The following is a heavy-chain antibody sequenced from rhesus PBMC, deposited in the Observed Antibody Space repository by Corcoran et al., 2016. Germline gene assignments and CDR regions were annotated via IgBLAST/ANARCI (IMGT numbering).Heavy chain of an antibody. CDR1: GFTFSSYG. CDR2: ILYDVSKK. J-gene: IGHJ4*01. V-gene: IGHV3-54*02. Sequence: EVQLVESGGGLVQPGGSLRLSCAASGFTFSSYGMHWVRQAPGKGLEWVAVLTGNVFEVVAVILYDVSKKYYAYSVKDRFTISRDNSKNMLYLQMNNLKLEDTAVYYCARAQDSHFDYWGQGVLVTVSS. CDR3: ARAQDSHFDY. D-gene: IGHD2-2*01.